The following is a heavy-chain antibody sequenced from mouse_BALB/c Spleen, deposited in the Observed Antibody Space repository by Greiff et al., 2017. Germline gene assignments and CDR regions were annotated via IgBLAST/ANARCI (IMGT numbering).Heavy chain of an antibody. V-gene: IGHV7-3*02. CDR1: GFTFTDYY. Sequence: EVQGVESGGGLVQPGGSLRLSCATSGFTFTDYYMSWVRQPPGKALEWLGFIRNKANGYTTEYSASVKGRFTISRDNSQSILYLQMNTLRAEDSATYYCARDRTTAFAYWGQGTLVTVSA. CDR3: ARDRTTAFAY. J-gene: IGHJ3*01. D-gene: IGHD1-2*01. CDR2: IRNKANGYTT.